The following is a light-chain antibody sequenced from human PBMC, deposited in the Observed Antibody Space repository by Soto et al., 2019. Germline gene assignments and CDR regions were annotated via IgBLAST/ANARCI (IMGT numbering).Light chain of an antibody. CDR2: HVS. Sequence: QSALTQPASVSGSPGQSITISCTGTSSDVGAYTFVSWYQQHPDKVPQLMIFHVSRRPSGVSDRFSGSKSGNTASLTISGLQPEDEADYHLSLYTSSSTHVFGSGTQLTVL. CDR1: SSDVGAYTF. J-gene: IGLJ7*01. V-gene: IGLV2-14*03. CDR3: SLYTSSSTHV.